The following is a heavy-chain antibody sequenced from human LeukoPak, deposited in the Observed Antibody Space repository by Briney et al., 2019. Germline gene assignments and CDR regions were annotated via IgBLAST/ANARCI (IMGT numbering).Heavy chain of an antibody. V-gene: IGHV3-49*04. CDR2: ITSKAYGGTT. CDR1: GFNFKDYA. CDR3: TREVERGGSYWGGDS. D-gene: IGHD1-26*01. Sequence: GGSLRLSCATSGFNFKDYAMNWVRQAPGKGLEWVGLITSKAYGGTTELAASGKGRFAISRDESKPIAYLQMNSLTIEDTGVYYCTREVERGGSYWGGDSWGQGTQVTVSS. J-gene: IGHJ4*02.